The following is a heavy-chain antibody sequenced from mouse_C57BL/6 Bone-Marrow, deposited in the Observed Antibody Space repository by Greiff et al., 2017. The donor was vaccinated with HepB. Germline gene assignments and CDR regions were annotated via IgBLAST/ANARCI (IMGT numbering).Heavy chain of an antibody. V-gene: IGHV1-74*01. Sequence: QVQLQQPGAELVKPGASVKVSCKASGYTFTSYWMHWVKQRPGQGLEWIGRIHPSDSDTNYNQKFKGKATLTVDKSSSTAYMQLSSLTSEDSAVYYCATGLRAYGYDGPCFDYWGQGTTLTVSS. D-gene: IGHD2-2*01. CDR1: GYTFTSYW. J-gene: IGHJ2*01. CDR2: IHPSDSDT. CDR3: ATGLRAYGYDGPCFDY.